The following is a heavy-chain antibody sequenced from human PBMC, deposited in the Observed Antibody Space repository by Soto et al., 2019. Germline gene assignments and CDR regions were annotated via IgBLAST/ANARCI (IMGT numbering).Heavy chain of an antibody. V-gene: IGHV3-23*01. CDR1: GFTFSSYA. D-gene: IGHD6-25*01. Sequence: GGSLRLSCAASGFTFSSYAMSWVRQAPGKGLEWVSAISGSGGSTYYADSVKGRFTISRDNSKNTLYLQMNSLRAEDTAVYYCAKDIAAEDYYYYGMDVWGQGTTVTVSS. CDR3: AKDIAAEDYYYYGMDV. J-gene: IGHJ6*02. CDR2: ISGSGGST.